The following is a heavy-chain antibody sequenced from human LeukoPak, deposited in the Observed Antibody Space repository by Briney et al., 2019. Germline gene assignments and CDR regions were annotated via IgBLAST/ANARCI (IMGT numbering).Heavy chain of an antibody. Sequence: GGSLRLSCAASGFTFSSYAMSWVRQPPGKGLEWVSTISGRGGSTYYADSVKGRFTISRDNSENTLYLQMNRLTAEDTAVYCCAKDLGTLTIIFDFWGQGTLVTVSS. CDR3: AKDLGTLTIIFDF. D-gene: IGHD4-17*01. CDR1: GFTFSSYA. J-gene: IGHJ4*02. CDR2: ISGRGGST. V-gene: IGHV3-23*01.